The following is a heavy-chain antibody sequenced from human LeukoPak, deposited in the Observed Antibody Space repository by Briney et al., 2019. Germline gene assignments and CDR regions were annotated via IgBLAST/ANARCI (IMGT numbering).Heavy chain of an antibody. Sequence: GGSLRLSCAASGFLFSSFEVNWVRQAPGKGLEWVSYISSSGITIYYADSVKGRSTISRDNAKNSLYLQMNSLRAEDTAVYYCATTSNYYYGSGSLDYWGQGTLVTVSS. J-gene: IGHJ4*02. V-gene: IGHV3-48*03. CDR1: GFLFSSFE. CDR3: ATTSNYYYGSGSLDY. CDR2: ISSSGITI. D-gene: IGHD3-10*01.